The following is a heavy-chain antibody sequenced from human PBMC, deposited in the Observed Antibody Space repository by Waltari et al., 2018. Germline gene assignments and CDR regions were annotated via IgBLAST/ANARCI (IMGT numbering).Heavy chain of an antibody. CDR2: IWYEGSDK. J-gene: IGHJ4*02. D-gene: IGHD6-19*01. CDR3: ARDQGVAVAGRGVDY. V-gene: IGHV3-33*01. CDR1: GFTFSSYG. Sequence: QVQLVESGGGVVQPGRSLRLSCAASGFTFSSYGMHWVRQAPGKGLEWGAVIWYEGSDKDYADSVKGRFTSSRDNSKNTLYLQMNSLGAEDTAVYCCARDQGVAVAGRGVDYWGQGTLVTVSS.